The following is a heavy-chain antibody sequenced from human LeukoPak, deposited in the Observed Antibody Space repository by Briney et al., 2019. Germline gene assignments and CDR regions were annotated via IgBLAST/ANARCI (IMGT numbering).Heavy chain of an antibody. J-gene: IGHJ5*02. CDR2: INPNSGGT. CDR1: VYTFTGYY. D-gene: IGHD5-12*01. Sequence: GASVKVSCKASVYTFTGYYMHWVRQAPGQGLDWRGWINPNSGGTNYAQKFQGRVTMTRDTSISTAYMELSRLRSDDTAVYYCARERVATDWFDPWGQGTLVTVSS. V-gene: IGHV1-2*02. CDR3: ARERVATDWFDP.